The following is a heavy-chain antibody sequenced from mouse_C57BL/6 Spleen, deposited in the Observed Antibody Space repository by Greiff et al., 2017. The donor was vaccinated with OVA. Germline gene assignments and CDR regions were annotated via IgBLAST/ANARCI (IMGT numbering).Heavy chain of an antibody. CDR3: ARWDGSSLSGFAY. J-gene: IGHJ3*01. Sequence: QVQLQQPGAELVKPGASVKMSCKASGYTFTSYWITWVKQRPGQGLEWIGDIYPGSGSTNYNEKFKSKATLTVDTSSSTAYMQLSSLTSEDSAVYYGARWDGSSLSGFAYWGQGTLVTVSA. CDR1: GYTFTSYW. D-gene: IGHD1-1*01. V-gene: IGHV1-55*01. CDR2: IYPGSGST.